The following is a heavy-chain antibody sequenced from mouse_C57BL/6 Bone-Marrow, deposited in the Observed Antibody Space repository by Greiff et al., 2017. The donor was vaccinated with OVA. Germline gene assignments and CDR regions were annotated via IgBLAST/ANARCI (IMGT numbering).Heavy chain of an antibody. J-gene: IGHJ1*03. CDR3: ARTWHYYGSSYDWYFDV. V-gene: IGHV2-2*01. Sequence: VKLVESGPGLVQPSQTLSITCTVSGFSLTSYGVHWVRQSPGKGLEWLGVIWSGGSTDYNAAFISRLSIIKDNSKSQVFFKMNRLQADDTSIYYCARTWHYYGSSYDWYFDVWGKGTTVTVSA. CDR1: GFSLTSYG. D-gene: IGHD1-1*01. CDR2: IWSGGST.